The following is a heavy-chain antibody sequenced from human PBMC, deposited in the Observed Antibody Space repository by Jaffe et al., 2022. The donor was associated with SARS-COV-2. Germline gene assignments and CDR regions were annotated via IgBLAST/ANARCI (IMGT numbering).Heavy chain of an antibody. J-gene: IGHJ3*02. Sequence: QLQLQESGPGLVKSSETLSLTCTVSGGFISSSNYYWGWIRQPPGKGLEWVGLMFYTGVAHYAPSLKSRVTISVDTSQNQFSLRLNSVTAADTAVYYCAGYGDYDSFDTWGQGTVVTVSS. CDR1: GGFISSSNYY. CDR2: MFYTGVA. CDR3: AGYGDYDSFDT. V-gene: IGHV4-39*01. D-gene: IGHD4-17*01.